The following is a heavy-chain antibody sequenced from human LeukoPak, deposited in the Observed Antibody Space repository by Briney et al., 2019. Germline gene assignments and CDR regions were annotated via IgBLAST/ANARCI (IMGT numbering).Heavy chain of an antibody. D-gene: IGHD3-3*01. V-gene: IGHV4-34*01. CDR3: ARGRRADSTIFGVAPSPYNWFDP. CDR1: GGSFSGYY. Sequence: PSETLSLTCAVYGGSFSGYYWSWIRQPPGKGLEWMGEINHSGSTNYNPSLKSRVTISVDTSKNQFSLKLSSVTAADTAVYYCARGRRADSTIFGVAPSPYNWFDPWGQGTLVTVSS. J-gene: IGHJ5*02. CDR2: INHSGST.